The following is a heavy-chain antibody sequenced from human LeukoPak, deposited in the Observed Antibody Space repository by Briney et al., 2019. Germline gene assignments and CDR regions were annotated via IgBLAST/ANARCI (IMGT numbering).Heavy chain of an antibody. CDR1: GFTFSRDS. J-gene: IGHJ4*02. V-gene: IGHV3-48*01. CDR3: AKDGPSYSSSWYYFDY. CDR2: INGGGSPI. D-gene: IGHD6-13*01. Sequence: GGSLRLSCAASGFTFSRDSMNWVRQAPGKGLEWVSYINGGGSPIFYADSVRGRFTISRDNAKNTLYLQMNSLRAEDTAVYYCAKDGPSYSSSWYYFDYWGQGTLVTVSS.